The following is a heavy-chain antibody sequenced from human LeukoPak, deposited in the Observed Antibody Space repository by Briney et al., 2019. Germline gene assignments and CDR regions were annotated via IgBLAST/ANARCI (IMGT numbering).Heavy chain of an antibody. CDR2: INPSGGST. J-gene: IGHJ4*02. CDR1: GYTFTNYY. Sequence: ASVKVSCKASGYTFTNYYIHWVRQAPGQGLEWMGIINPSGGSTSYAQTFQGRVTMTRDTSTNTVYMELSSLRSEDTAVYYCARGGYCSSTSCYVFDSWGQGTLVTVSS. D-gene: IGHD2-2*01. CDR3: ARGGYCSSTSCYVFDS. V-gene: IGHV1-46*01.